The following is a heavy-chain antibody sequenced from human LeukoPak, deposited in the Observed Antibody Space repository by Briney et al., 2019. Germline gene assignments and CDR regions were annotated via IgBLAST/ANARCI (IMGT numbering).Heavy chain of an antibody. Sequence: GASVKVSCKASGGTFSSYAISWVRQAPGQGLEWMGRIIPILGIANYAQKFQGRVPITADKSTSTAYMELSSLRSEDTAVYYCARGGGEGTDAFDIWGQGTMVTVSS. CDR2: IIPILGIA. D-gene: IGHD3-10*01. J-gene: IGHJ3*02. CDR3: ARGGGEGTDAFDI. V-gene: IGHV1-69*04. CDR1: GGTFSSYA.